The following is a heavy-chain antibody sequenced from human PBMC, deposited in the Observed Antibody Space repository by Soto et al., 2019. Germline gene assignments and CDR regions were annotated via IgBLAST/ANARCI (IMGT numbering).Heavy chain of an antibody. CDR1: PLTFSYDG. CDR3: ARDTRLAVADEGAFGS. J-gene: IGHJ4*02. V-gene: IGHV3-33*01. CDR2: IWHDGSSR. Sequence: QVQLVESGGGVVQPGRSLRLSCVAPPLTFSYDGMHWVRQAPGKGLEWVAVIWHDGSSRYYADSVNGRLTISRDNSKNTLYLQMRGVRDEDTAVYFCARDTRLAVADEGAFGSWGQGTLVTVSS. D-gene: IGHD6-19*01.